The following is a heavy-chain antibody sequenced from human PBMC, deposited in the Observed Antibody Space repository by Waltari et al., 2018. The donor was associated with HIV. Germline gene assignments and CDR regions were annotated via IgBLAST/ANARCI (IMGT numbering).Heavy chain of an antibody. Sequence: EVQLVESGGGLVQPGGSLRLSCAASGFTFSRYWMSWVRQAPGKGLEWVANIKQDGSEKDYVDSVKGRFTISRDNAKNSLFLQMNYLRAEDTAVYYCARDFWSGYSLYLDQWGQGILVTVSS. V-gene: IGHV3-7*01. CDR1: GFTFSRYW. D-gene: IGHD3-3*01. CDR2: IKQDGSEK. J-gene: IGHJ4*02. CDR3: ARDFWSGYSLYLDQ.